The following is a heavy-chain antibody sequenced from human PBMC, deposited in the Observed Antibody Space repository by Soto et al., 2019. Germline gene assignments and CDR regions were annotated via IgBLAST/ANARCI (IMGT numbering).Heavy chain of an antibody. CDR1: GGSISSSSYY. Sequence: PSETLSLTCTVSGGSISSSSYYWGWIRQPPGKGLEWIGSLFYSGSTHYNPSLKSRVTISVDKSKNQFSLKLSSVTAADTAVYYCARDPGSKPYYYGSGTHYYGMDVWGQGTTVTVSS. V-gene: IGHV4-39*07. D-gene: IGHD3-10*01. CDR2: LFYSGST. CDR3: ARDPGSKPYYYGSGTHYYGMDV. J-gene: IGHJ6*02.